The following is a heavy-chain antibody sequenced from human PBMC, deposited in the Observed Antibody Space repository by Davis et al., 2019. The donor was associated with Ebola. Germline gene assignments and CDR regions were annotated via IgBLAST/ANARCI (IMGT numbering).Heavy chain of an antibody. V-gene: IGHV3-23*01. D-gene: IGHD6-19*01. J-gene: IGHJ2*01. Sequence: GESLKISCAASGFTFSSYAMSWVRQAPGKGLEWVSAISGSGGSTYYADSVKGRFTISRDTSQNTLYLQMNSLRAEDTAVYYCARDRAVAGIHWYFDLWGRGTLVTFSS. CDR3: ARDRAVAGIHWYFDL. CDR1: GFTFSSYA. CDR2: ISGSGGST.